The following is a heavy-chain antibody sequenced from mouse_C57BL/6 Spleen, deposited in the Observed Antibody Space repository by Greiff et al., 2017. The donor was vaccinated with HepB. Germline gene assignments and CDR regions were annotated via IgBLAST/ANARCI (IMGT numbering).Heavy chain of an antibody. CDR1: GFTFSSYT. V-gene: IGHV5-9*01. CDR2: ISGGGGNT. J-gene: IGHJ2*01. Sequence: DVKLVESGGGLVKPGGSLKLSCAASGFTFSSYTMSWVRQTPEKRLEWVATISGGGGNTYYPDSVKGRFTISRDNAKNTLYLQMSSLRSADTALYYCARQGGYYPYFDYWGQGTTLTVSS. CDR3: ARQGGYYPYFDY. D-gene: IGHD2-3*01.